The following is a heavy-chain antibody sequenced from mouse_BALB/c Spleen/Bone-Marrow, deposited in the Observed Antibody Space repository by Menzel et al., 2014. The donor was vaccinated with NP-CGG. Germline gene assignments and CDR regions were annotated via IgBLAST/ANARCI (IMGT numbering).Heavy chain of an antibody. CDR2: ILPGSGST. CDR3: ARLNYYGSLDY. Sequence: VQLQQSGAELMKPGASVKISCKATGYTFSSYWIGWVKQRPGHGLEGIGEILPGSGSTNYNEKFKGKATFTADTSSNTAYMQLSSLTSEDSAVYYCARLNYYGSLDYWGQGTTLTVSS. CDR1: GYTFSSYW. J-gene: IGHJ2*01. D-gene: IGHD1-1*01. V-gene: IGHV1-9*01.